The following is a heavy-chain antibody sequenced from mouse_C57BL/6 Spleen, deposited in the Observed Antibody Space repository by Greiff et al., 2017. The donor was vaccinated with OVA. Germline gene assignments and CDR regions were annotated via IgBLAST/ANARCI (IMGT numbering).Heavy chain of an antibody. CDR1: GYTFTSYW. Sequence: QVQLQQPGAELVKPGASVKMSCKASGYTFTSYWITWVKQRPGQGLEWIGDIYPGSGSTNYNEQFKSKATLTVDTSSSTAYMQLSSLTSEDSAVYYCARSGQLRLRAGYFDYWGQGTTLTVSS. CDR3: ARSGQLRLRAGYFDY. J-gene: IGHJ2*01. V-gene: IGHV1-55*01. CDR2: IYPGSGST. D-gene: IGHD3-2*02.